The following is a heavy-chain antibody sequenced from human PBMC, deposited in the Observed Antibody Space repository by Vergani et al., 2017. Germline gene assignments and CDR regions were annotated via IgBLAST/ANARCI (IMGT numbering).Heavy chain of an antibody. CDR3: ASNWHIVVVPAAIRAPDPSYYYYYMDV. Sequence: QVQLVQSGAEVKKPGASVKVSCKASGYTFTGYYMHWVRQAPGQGLEWMGGIIPIFGTANYAQKFQGRVTITADESTSTAYMELSSLRSEDTAVYYCASNWHIVVVPAAIRAPDPSYYYYYMDVWGKGTTVTVSS. CDR2: IIPIFGTA. J-gene: IGHJ6*03. D-gene: IGHD2-2*02. CDR1: GYTFTGYY. V-gene: IGHV1-69*01.